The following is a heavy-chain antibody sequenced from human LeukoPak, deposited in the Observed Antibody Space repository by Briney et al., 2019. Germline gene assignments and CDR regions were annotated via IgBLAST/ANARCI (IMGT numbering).Heavy chain of an antibody. CDR1: GGSISSSSYY. J-gene: IGHJ3*02. CDR3: ARHLPYSSSGHDAFDI. Sequence: SETLSLTCTVSGGSISSSSYYWRWIRQPPGKGLEWIGSIYYSGSTYYNPSLKSRVTISVDTSKKKFSLKLSSVTAAGTAVYYCARHLPYSSSGHDAFDIWGQGTMVTVSS. CDR2: IYYSGST. V-gene: IGHV4-39*01. D-gene: IGHD6-6*01.